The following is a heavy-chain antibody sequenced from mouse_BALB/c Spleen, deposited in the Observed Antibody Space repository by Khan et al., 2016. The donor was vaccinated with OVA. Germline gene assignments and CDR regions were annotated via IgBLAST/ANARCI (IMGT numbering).Heavy chain of an antibody. Sequence: ELVESGATVKLSCTASGLTIKDTYMPWLKQWPEQGMEWIGRIDPANGNSKYDTKFQGKATITADRSSNTAYLKLSSLTSEDTAGYYCERNARNWGQGTTLTVSS. CDR2: IDPANGNS. CDR3: ERNARN. J-gene: IGHJ2*01. CDR1: GLTIKDTY. V-gene: IGHV14-3*02.